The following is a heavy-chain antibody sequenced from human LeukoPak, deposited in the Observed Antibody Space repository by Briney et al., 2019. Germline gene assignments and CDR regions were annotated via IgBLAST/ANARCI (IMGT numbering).Heavy chain of an antibody. V-gene: IGHV3-33*03. J-gene: IGHJ4*02. D-gene: IGHD6-19*01. CDR3: AVSSGWYYFDY. CDR2: LWYDGSNT. Sequence: SGGSLRLSCVASGFTFSSYDMHWVRQAPGKGLEWVAVLWYDGSNTYYADSVKGRFTISRDNAKNSLYLQMNSLRAEDTAVYYCAVSSGWYYFDYWGQGTLVTVSS. CDR1: GFTFSSYD.